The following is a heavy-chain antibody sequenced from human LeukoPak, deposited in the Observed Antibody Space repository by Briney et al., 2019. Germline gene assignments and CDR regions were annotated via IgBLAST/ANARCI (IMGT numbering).Heavy chain of an antibody. CDR1: GYTFTEHF. Sequence: WSSVKVSCKASGYTFTEHFIHWVRQAPGQGLQYMGCIHPTSANTVYAQMFHGRVTLTRDTPATTTYMELSGLTSDDTAVYYCARDLRPANLWGQGTLVTVSS. D-gene: IGHD1-7*01. CDR3: ARDLRPANL. V-gene: IGHV1-2*02. CDR2: IHPTSANT. J-gene: IGHJ4*02.